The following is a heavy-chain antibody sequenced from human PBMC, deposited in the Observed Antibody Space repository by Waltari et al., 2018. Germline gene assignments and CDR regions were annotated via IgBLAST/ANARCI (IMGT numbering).Heavy chain of an antibody. D-gene: IGHD2-15*01. CDR1: GGSFSGYY. V-gene: IGHV4-34*01. CDR3: ARGGGIVVVVAATTFDY. Sequence: QVQLQQWGAGLLKPSETLSLTCAVYGGSFSGYYWSWIRQPPGKGLEWIGEINHIGSTNYNPSLKSRVTISVDTSKNQFSLKLSSVTAADTAVYYCARGGGIVVVVAATTFDYWGQGTLVTVSS. J-gene: IGHJ4*02. CDR2: INHIGST.